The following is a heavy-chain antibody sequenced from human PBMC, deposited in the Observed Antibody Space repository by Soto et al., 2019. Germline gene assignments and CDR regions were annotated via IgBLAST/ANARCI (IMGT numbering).Heavy chain of an antibody. CDR1: VVSINVNTYY. CDR3: ARRGTTGYCSGDTCYHGALDI. V-gene: IGHV4-39*01. J-gene: IGHJ3*02. Sequence: PSETLSLTCFFSVVSINVNTYYCGWIRQAPWKGLEWIGNVYYSGSTNYNPSLKSRVTISIDTSKNQFSLKLSSVTAADTAVYYCARRGTTGYCSGDTCYHGALDILGQGTMVIVS. D-gene: IGHD2-15*01. CDR2: VYYSGST.